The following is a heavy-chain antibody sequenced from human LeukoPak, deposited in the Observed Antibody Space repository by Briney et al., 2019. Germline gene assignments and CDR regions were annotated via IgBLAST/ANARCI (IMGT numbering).Heavy chain of an antibody. J-gene: IGHJ3*02. V-gene: IGHV3-30*18. CDR3: AKEGSDAFDT. CDR1: GFTFSSYG. CDR2: ISYDGSNK. Sequence: GGSLRLSCAASGFTFSSYGMHWVRQAPGKGLEWVAVISYDGSNKYYADSMKGRFTISRDNSKNTLYLQMNSLRAEDTAVYYCAKEGSDAFDTWGQGTMVTVSS.